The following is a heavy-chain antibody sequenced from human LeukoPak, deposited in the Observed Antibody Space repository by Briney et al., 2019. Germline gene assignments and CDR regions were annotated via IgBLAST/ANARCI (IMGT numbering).Heavy chain of an antibody. V-gene: IGHV4-31*03. J-gene: IGHJ4*02. D-gene: IGHD4-17*01. CDR2: IYYSGST. Sequence: SETLSLTCTVPGGSISSGGYYWSWIRQHPGKGLEWIGYIYYSGSTYYNPSLKSRVTISVDTSKNQFSLKLSSVTAADTAVYYCARVGGLRSYFDYWGQGTLVTVSS. CDR1: GGSISSGGYY. CDR3: ARVGGLRSYFDY.